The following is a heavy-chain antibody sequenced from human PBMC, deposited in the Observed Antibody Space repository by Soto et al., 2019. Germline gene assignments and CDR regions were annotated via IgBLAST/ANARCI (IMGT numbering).Heavy chain of an antibody. J-gene: IGHJ4*02. CDR3: ALPISVTDTFDY. D-gene: IGHD6-19*01. Sequence: QVQLVQSGAEVKKPGASVKVSCKASGYTFTSYDINWVRQATGQGLEWMGWMNPNSGDTNYAQKFQGRVTVTSDTSIRTVYMELSRLRSDDTAVYYCALPISVTDTFDYWGQGTLVTVSS. CDR1: GYTFTSYD. CDR2: MNPNSGDT. V-gene: IGHV1-2*02.